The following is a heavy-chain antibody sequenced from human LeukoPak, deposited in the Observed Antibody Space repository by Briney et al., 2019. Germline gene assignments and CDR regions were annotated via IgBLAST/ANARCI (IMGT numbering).Heavy chain of an antibody. D-gene: IGHD3-22*01. CDR1: GDSVSSNSAA. Sequence: SQTLSLTCAISGDSVSSNSAAWNWIRQSPSRGLEWLGRTYYRSKWYNDYAVSVKSRITINPDTSKNQFSLQLNSVTPEDTAVYYCARVWYYYDSSGYWWLYGMDVWGQGTTVTVSS. V-gene: IGHV6-1*01. J-gene: IGHJ6*02. CDR3: ARVWYYYDSSGYWWLYGMDV. CDR2: TYYRSKWYN.